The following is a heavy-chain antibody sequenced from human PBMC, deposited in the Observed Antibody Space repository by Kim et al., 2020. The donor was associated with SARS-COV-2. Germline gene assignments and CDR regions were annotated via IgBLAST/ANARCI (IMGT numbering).Heavy chain of an antibody. V-gene: IGHV1-69*13. Sequence: SVKVSCKASGGTFSSYAISWVRQAPGQGLEWMGGIIPIFGTANYAQKFQGRVTITADESTSTAYMELSSLRSEDTAVYYCASGNPPIAVADAWFDPWGQGTLVTVSS. CDR1: GGTFSSYA. CDR3: ASGNPPIAVADAWFDP. J-gene: IGHJ5*02. CDR2: IIPIFGTA. D-gene: IGHD6-19*01.